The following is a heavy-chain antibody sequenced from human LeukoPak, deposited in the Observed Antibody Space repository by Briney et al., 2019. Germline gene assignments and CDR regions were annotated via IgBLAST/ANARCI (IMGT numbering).Heavy chain of an antibody. CDR3: ARAGQLATAYYYYMDV. CDR1: GYTITSYD. V-gene: IGHV1-18*01. J-gene: IGHJ6*03. Sequence: ASVKVSCKASGYTITSYDINWVRQATGQGLEWMGWISAYNGNTIYAQNLQGRVTLTTDTSTSTAYMEVRSLRSDDTAVYYCARAGQLATAYYYYMDVWGKGTTVTVSS. CDR2: ISAYNGNT. D-gene: IGHD6-13*01.